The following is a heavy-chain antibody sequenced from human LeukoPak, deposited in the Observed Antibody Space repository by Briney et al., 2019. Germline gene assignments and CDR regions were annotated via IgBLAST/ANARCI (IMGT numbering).Heavy chain of an antibody. CDR1: GGSFSGYY. D-gene: IGHD3-9*01. J-gene: IGHJ5*02. CDR3: ARGYYDILTGYYP. CDR2: IYTSGST. V-gene: IGHV4-59*10. Sequence: PSETLSLTCAVYGGSFSGYYWSWIRQPAGKGLEWIGRIYTSGSTNYNPSLKSRVTMSVDTSKNQFSLKLSSVTAADTAVYYCARGYYDILTGYYPWGQGTLVTVSS.